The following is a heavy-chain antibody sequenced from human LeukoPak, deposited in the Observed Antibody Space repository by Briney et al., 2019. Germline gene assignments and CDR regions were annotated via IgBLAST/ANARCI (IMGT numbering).Heavy chain of an antibody. CDR1: GGSFSGYY. CDR2: INHSGST. D-gene: IGHD6-13*01. V-gene: IGHV4-34*01. CDR3: ARVTLSSPGPVRYYYYMDV. Sequence: SETLSLTCAVYGGSFSGYYWSWIRQPPGKGLEWIGEINHSGSTNYNPSLKSRVTISVDTSKNQFSLKLSSVTAADTAVYYCARVTLSSPGPVRYYYYMDVWGKGTTVTVSS. J-gene: IGHJ6*03.